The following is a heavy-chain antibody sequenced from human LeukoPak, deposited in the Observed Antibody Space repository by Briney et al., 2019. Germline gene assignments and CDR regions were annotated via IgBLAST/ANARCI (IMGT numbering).Heavy chain of an antibody. CDR3: ARDGYCSGGSCYDPFDY. J-gene: IGHJ4*02. CDR1: GVTLSNYA. V-gene: IGHV3-48*01. Sequence: GGSLRLSCVASGVTLSNYAMSWARRAPGKGLEWVSYISSSSSTIYYADSVKGRFTISRDNAKNSLYLQMNSLRVGDTAVYYCARDGYCSGGSCYDPFDYWGQGTLVTVSS. CDR2: ISSSSSTI. D-gene: IGHD2-15*01.